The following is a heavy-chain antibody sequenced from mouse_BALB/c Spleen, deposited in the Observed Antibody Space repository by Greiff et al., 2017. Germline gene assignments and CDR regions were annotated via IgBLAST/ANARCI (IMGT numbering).Heavy chain of an antibody. CDR1: GFSLTSYG. J-gene: IGHJ3*01. CDR3: AREKTGRASWLPG. D-gene: IGHD3-2*01. Sequence: VMLVESGPGLVAPSQSLSITCTVSGFSLTSYGVHWVRQPPGKGLEWLGVIWAGGSTNYNSALMSRLSIRKDNSKSQVFLKMNSLQTDDTAMYYCAREKTGRASWLPGWGQGTLVTVSA. CDR2: IWAGGST. V-gene: IGHV2-9*02.